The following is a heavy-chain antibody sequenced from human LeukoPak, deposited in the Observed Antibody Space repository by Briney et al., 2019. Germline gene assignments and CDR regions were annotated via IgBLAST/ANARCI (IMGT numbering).Heavy chain of an antibody. CDR2: ISGSGGST. V-gene: IGHV3-23*01. CDR1: GFTFSSYA. Sequence: GGSLRLSCAASGFTFSSYAMSWVRQAPGKGLEWVSAISGSGGSTYYADSVKGRFTISRDNSKNTLYLQMNSLRAEDTAVYYCAKAPARGIYRTNGVCPNLRDYWGQGTLVTVSP. J-gene: IGHJ4*02. D-gene: IGHD2-8*01. CDR3: AKAPARGIYRTNGVCPNLRDY.